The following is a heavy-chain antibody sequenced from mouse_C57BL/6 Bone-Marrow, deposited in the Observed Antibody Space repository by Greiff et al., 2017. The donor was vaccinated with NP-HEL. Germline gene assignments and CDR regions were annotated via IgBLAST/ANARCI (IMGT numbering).Heavy chain of an antibody. Sequence: VQLQQSGAELVRPGTSVKMSCKASGYTFTNYWIGWAKQRPGHGLEWIGDIYPGGGYTNYNEKFKGKATLTADKSSSTAYMQFSSLTSEDSAIYYCARWDYYGSSPFAYWGQRTLVTVSA. CDR1: GYTFTNYW. J-gene: IGHJ3*01. V-gene: IGHV1-63*01. D-gene: IGHD1-1*01. CDR2: IYPGGGYT. CDR3: ARWDYYGSSPFAY.